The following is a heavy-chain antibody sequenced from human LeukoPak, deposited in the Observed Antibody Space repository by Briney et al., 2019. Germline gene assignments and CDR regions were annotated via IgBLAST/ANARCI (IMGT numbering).Heavy chain of an antibody. CDR2: ISGSGGST. J-gene: IGHJ4*02. Sequence: GGSLRLSCAASGFTFSSYAMSWVRQAPGKGLEWVSAISGSGGSTYYADSVKGRFTISRDNSKNTLYLQMNSLRAEDTAVYYCAKEPYCGGDCYAYYFDYWGQGTLVTVSS. CDR3: AKEPYCGGDCYAYYFDY. D-gene: IGHD2-21*02. V-gene: IGHV3-23*01. CDR1: GFTFSSYA.